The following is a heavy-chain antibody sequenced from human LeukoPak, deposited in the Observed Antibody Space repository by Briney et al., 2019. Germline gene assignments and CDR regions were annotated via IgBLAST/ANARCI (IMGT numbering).Heavy chain of an antibody. Sequence: GGSLRLSCAASGFTFSTYSMNWVRQAPGKGLEWVSSISSSSSYIYYADSVKGRFTISRDNAKNSLYLQMNSLRAEDTAVYYCAELGITMIGGVWGKGTTVTISS. CDR1: GFTFSTYS. CDR2: ISSSSSYI. D-gene: IGHD3-10*02. V-gene: IGHV3-21*01. CDR3: AELGITMIGGV. J-gene: IGHJ6*04.